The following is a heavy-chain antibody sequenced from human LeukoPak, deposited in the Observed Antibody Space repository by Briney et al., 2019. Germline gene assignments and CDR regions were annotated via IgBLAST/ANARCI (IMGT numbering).Heavy chain of an antibody. Sequence: GGSLRLSCAASGFTFTRYGMVWVRQAPGKGLEWVSYISGSTRAVYYADSVRGRFTISRDNAKNSLYLQMNSLRDDDTAVYYCARRERQSANYYYFDYWGQGTLVTVSS. CDR3: ARRERQSANYYYFDY. D-gene: IGHD4/OR15-4a*01. J-gene: IGHJ4*02. CDR1: GFTFTRYG. V-gene: IGHV3-48*02. CDR2: ISGSTRAV.